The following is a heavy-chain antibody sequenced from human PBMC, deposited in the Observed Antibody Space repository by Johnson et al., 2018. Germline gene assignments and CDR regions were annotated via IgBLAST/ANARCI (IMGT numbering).Heavy chain of an antibody. CDR3: AKVESSGTFYGFFHH. V-gene: IGHV3-23*04. CDR2: VSGRDGST. CDR1: GFPFSTYT. D-gene: IGHD1-26*01. J-gene: IGHJ1*01. Sequence: VQLVQSEGGLVQPGGSLRLSCAGSGFPFSTYTMTWVRQAPGKGLEWVSAVSGRDGSTNYADSVKGRFITSRDNSKNTQYLQMDSLRAEDTAIYYCAKVESSGTFYGFFHHWGQGTLVTVSS.